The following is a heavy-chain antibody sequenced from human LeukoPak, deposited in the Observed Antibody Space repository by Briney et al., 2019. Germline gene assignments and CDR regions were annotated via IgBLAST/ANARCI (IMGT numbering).Heavy chain of an antibody. CDR2: IWYDGSNK. CDR3: ARGGWGSFDY. CDR1: GFTFSNYG. Sequence: PGRSLRLSCAASGFTFSNYGMHWVRQAPGKGLEWVAVIWYDGSNKYYADSVKGRFTISRDNSKKTLYLQMNSLRAEDTAVYYCARGGWGSFDYWGQGTLVTVSS. V-gene: IGHV3-33*01. D-gene: IGHD3-16*01. J-gene: IGHJ4*02.